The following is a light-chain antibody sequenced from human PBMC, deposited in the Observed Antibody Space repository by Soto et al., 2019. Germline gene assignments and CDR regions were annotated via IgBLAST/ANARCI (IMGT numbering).Light chain of an antibody. CDR1: SSDVGASDY. J-gene: IGLJ2*01. V-gene: IGLV2-14*01. CDR2: EIS. Sequence: QSALTQPASVSESPGQSITISCTGTSSDVGASDYVSWYQQHPGKAPQLIIYEISNRPSGVSNRFSGSKSGNTASLTISGLQAEDEYDYYCSSYTTSHTLVFGGGTKVTVL. CDR3: SSYTTSHTLV.